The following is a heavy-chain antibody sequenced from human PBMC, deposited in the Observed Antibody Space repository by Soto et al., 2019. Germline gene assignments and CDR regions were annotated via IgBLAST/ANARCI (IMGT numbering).Heavy chain of an antibody. CDR2: IRSDGSQK. V-gene: IGHV3-33*01. Sequence: QVQLVESGGGVVQPGRSLRLSCAASGFIFGGNDMHWVRQAPGKGLEWVAMIRSDGSQKRYADSVKGRFIISRDNSKSSLDMEKNSLRDEDTGVYYCARDIGDNAYFEWGQGTLVTVSS. J-gene: IGHJ3*01. CDR3: ARDIGDNAYFE. CDR1: GFIFGGND. D-gene: IGHD2-2*01.